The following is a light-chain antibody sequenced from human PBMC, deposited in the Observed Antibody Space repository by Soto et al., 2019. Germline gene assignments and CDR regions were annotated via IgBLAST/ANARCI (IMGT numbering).Light chain of an antibody. CDR2: EVS. CDR1: SSDVGGYNY. J-gene: IGLJ2*01. CDR3: SSYTSSSTVV. V-gene: IGLV2-14*01. Sequence: QSALTQPASVSGSPGQSITIACNGTSSDVGGYNYVSWYQQHPGKAPKLMIYEVSNRPSGVSNRFSGSKSGNTASLTISGLQAEDEADSYCSSYTSSSTVVFGGGTKLTVL.